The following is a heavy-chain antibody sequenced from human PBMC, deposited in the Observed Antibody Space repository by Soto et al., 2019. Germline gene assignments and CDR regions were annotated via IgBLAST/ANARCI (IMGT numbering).Heavy chain of an antibody. CDR2: ISSSSSYI. CDR3: AIYHWRIPGGTFDY. Sequence: GGSLRLSCAASGFSFSSYSMNWVRQAPGKGLEWVSSISSSSSYIYYADSVKGRFTISRDNAKNSLYLQMNSLRAEDTAVYYCAIYHWRIPGGTFDYWGQGNLVTVSS. V-gene: IGHV3-21*01. J-gene: IGHJ4*02. D-gene: IGHD1-1*01. CDR1: GFSFSSYS.